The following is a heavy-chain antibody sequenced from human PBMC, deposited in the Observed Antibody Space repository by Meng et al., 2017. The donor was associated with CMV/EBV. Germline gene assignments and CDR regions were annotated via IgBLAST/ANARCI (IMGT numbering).Heavy chain of an antibody. CDR2: IYYSGST. V-gene: IGHV4-39*07. D-gene: IGHD2-8*01. CDR3: ARAIVLMVYAENWFDP. Sequence: LQLQESGPGPVKPSEPLSLTCTASGGSISSSSYYWGWIRQPPGKGLEWIGSIYYSGSTYYNPSLKSRVTISVDTSKNQFSLKLSSVTAADTAVYYCARAIVLMVYAENWFDPWGQGTLVTVSS. J-gene: IGHJ5*02. CDR1: GGSISSSSYY.